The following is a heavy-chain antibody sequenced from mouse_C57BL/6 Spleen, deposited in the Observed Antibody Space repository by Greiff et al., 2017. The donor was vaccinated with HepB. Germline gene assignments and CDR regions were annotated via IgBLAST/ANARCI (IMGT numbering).Heavy chain of an antibody. Sequence: EVQVVESGGGLVKPGGSLKLSCAASGFTFSDYGMHWVRQAPEKGLEWVAYISSGSSTIYYADTVKGRFTISRDNAKNTLFLQMTSLRSEDTAMYYCARWNQFAYWGQGTLVTVSA. CDR1: GFTFSDYG. CDR3: ARWNQFAY. V-gene: IGHV5-17*01. J-gene: IGHJ3*01. CDR2: ISSGSSTI.